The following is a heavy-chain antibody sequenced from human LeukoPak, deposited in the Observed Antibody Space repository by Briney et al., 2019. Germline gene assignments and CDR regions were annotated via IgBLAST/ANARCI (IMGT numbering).Heavy chain of an antibody. J-gene: IGHJ5*02. V-gene: IGHV4-61*01. Sequence: PSETLSLTCTVSGGSVTSGSYYWSWIRQPPGKGLEWIGYIYYSGSTNYNPSLKSRVTISVDTSKNQFSLKVRSVTAADTAIYYCARLLADNWFDPWGQGTLVTVSS. CDR1: GGSVTSGSYY. D-gene: IGHD2-15*01. CDR3: ARLLADNWFDP. CDR2: IYYSGST.